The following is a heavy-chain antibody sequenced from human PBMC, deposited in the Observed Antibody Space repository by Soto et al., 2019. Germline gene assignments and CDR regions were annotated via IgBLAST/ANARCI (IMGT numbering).Heavy chain of an antibody. V-gene: IGHV3-11*05. J-gene: IGHJ4*02. CDR2: ISSRTSHT. D-gene: IGHD6-13*01. CDR3: ARGRGAAADYFDF. Sequence: APGKGLEWVSYISSRTSHTNYADSVKGRFTISRDNAKNSLFLQMNSLRAEDTAVYYCARGRGAAADYFDFWGQGTLVTVSS.